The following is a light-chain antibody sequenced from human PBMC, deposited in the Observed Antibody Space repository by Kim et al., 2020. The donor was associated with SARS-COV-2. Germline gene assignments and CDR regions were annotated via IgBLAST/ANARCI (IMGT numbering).Light chain of an antibody. CDR2: DVS. CDR3: SLYTSSSTFV. Sequence: QSALTQPASVSGSPGQSITISCTGTSSDVGGYNYVSWYQQHPGKAPKLMIYDVSKRPSGVSNRFSGSKSGNTASLTISGLQAEDEADYYCSLYTSSSTFVFGGGTQLTVL. J-gene: IGLJ2*01. CDR1: SSDVGGYNY. V-gene: IGLV2-14*01.